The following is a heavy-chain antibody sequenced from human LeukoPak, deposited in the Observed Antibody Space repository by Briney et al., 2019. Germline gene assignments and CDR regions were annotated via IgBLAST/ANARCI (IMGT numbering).Heavy chain of an antibody. CDR1: GFSFSSKW. D-gene: IGHD3-22*01. V-gene: IGHV3-74*01. CDR2: INRDGSTT. CDR3: ASGGGYCYYYMDV. J-gene: IGHJ6*03. Sequence: GGSLRLSCAASGFSFSSKWMHWVRQAPGKGLMWVSRINRDGSTTRYADSVKGRCTISRDNAQNTLYLQMSSLRGEDTGVYYCASGGGYCYYYMDVWGEGTTVTVSS.